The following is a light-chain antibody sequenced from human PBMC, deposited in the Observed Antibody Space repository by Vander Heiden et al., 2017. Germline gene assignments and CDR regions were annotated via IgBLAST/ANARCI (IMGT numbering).Light chain of an antibody. Sequence: QSALTQPASVSGSPGQSITISCTGTSSDVGGYNFVSWYQQHPAKVPKLMIYDVTNRPSGVSNRFSGSKSGNTASLTISGLQAEDEADYYCTSYTSTISVVFGGGTKLTVL. CDR3: TSYTSTISVV. CDR1: SSDVGGYNF. CDR2: DVT. V-gene: IGLV2-14*01. J-gene: IGLJ2*01.